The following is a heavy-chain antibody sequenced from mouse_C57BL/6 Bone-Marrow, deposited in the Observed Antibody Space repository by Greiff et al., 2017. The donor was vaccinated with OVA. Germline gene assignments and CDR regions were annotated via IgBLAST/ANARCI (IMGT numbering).Heavy chain of an antibody. Sequence: QVQLQQPGAELVRPGSSVKLSCKASGYTFTSYWMHWVKQRPIQGLEWIGNIDPSDSETHYNQKFKDKATLTVDKSSSTAYMQLSSLTSEDSAVYYCARASYYPYDYWGQGTSVTVSS. CDR2: IDPSDSET. J-gene: IGHJ4*01. V-gene: IGHV1-52*01. D-gene: IGHD2-10*01. CDR3: ARASYYPYDY. CDR1: GYTFTSYW.